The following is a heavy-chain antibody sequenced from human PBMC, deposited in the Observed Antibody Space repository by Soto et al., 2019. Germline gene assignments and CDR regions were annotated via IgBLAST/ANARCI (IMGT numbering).Heavy chain of an antibody. CDR1: EGTFSSYA. Sequence: ASVKVSCKASEGTFSSYAISWVRQAPGQGLEWMGGIIPIFGTANYAQKFQGRVTITADKSTSTAYMELSSLRSEDTAVYYCARVRCSSTSCYSWFDPWGQGTLVTVSS. V-gene: IGHV1-69*06. J-gene: IGHJ5*02. CDR2: IIPIFGTA. CDR3: ARVRCSSTSCYSWFDP. D-gene: IGHD2-2*01.